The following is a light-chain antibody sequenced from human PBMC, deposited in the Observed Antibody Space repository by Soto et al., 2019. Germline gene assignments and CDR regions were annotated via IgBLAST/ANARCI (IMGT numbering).Light chain of an antibody. V-gene: IGKV1-39*01. J-gene: IGKJ4*01. CDR3: QQTYRTPLT. CDR2: AAS. Sequence: DIHLTKYQYSLSSSLGYIVTITCRAGQYIGRYLNWYQQKPGKAPKLLIYAASSLHSGVPSRFSGSGSGTDFTLTISSLQPEDFATYSCQQTYRTPLTFGGGHTGDI. CDR1: QYIGRY.